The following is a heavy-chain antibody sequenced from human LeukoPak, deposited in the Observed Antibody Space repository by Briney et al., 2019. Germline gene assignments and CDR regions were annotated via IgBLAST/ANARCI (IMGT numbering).Heavy chain of an antibody. CDR3: ARRAHYGSPLDY. V-gene: IGHV1-24*01. CDR1: GYTLTELS. D-gene: IGHD4/OR15-4a*01. CDR2: FDPEDGET. Sequence: ASVKVSCKVSGYTLTELSMHWVRQAPGKGLEWMGGFDPEDGETIYAQKFQGRVTMTEDTSTDTAYMELSSLRSEDAAVYYCARRAHYGSPLDYWGQGTLVTVSS. J-gene: IGHJ4*02.